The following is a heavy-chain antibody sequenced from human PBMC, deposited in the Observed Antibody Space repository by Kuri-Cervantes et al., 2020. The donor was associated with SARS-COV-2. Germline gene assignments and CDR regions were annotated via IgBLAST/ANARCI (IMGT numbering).Heavy chain of an antibody. CDR3: ARARLEWLPDAFDI. J-gene: IGHJ3*02. D-gene: IGHD3-3*01. CDR1: GFTFSSYW. Sequence: GESLKISCAASGFTFSSYWMSWVRQAPGKGLEWVANIKQDGSEKYYVDSVKGRFTISRDNAKNSLYLQMNSLRAEDTAVYYCARARLEWLPDAFDILGQGTMVTVSS. V-gene: IGHV3-7*01. CDR2: IKQDGSEK.